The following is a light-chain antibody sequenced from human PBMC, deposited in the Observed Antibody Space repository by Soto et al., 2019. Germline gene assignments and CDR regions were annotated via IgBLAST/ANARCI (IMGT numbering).Light chain of an antibody. CDR1: QSISSY. CDR2: AAS. V-gene: IGKV1-39*01. Sequence: DIQMTQSPSSLSASVGDRVTITCRASQSISSYLNWYQQKPGKAPKLLIYAASSLQSGVPSRFSVRGSGTDFTLTISSLKPEDVATYYCQQSYSNSWTFGQGTKVEIK. J-gene: IGKJ1*01. CDR3: QQSYSNSWT.